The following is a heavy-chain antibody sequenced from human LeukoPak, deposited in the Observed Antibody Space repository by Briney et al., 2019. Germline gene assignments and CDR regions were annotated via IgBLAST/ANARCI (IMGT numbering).Heavy chain of an antibody. Sequence: WASVKVSCKASGGTFSSYAISWVRQAPGQGPEWMGVISPSGGSTIYAQKFKGRVTLTRDMSTSTAYMELRSLRSDDTAVYYCARKINYGDYAPFDYWGQGTLVTVSS. CDR2: ISPSGGST. CDR3: ARKINYGDYAPFDY. D-gene: IGHD4-17*01. J-gene: IGHJ4*02. V-gene: IGHV1-46*01. CDR1: GGTFSSYA.